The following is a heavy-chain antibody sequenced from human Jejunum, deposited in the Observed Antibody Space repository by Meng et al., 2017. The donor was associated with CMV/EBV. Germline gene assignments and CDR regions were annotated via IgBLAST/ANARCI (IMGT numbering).Heavy chain of an antibody. CDR1: FNYYE. V-gene: IGHV3-48*03. Sequence: FNYYEMNGVRQARGKGLEWVSYVTGSGTPIYYADSVGGRFAITRDDTKNSLYLQMNSLRAEDTAVYYCARDRYSSSTDHYYGMNVWGQGTTVTVSS. CDR2: VTGSGTPI. CDR3: ARDRYSSSTDHYYGMNV. D-gene: IGHD6-6*01. J-gene: IGHJ6*02.